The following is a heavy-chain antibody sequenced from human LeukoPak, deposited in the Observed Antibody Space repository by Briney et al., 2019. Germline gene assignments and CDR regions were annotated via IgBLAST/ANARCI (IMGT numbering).Heavy chain of an antibody. CDR3: ARGVEPLAANTLAY. D-gene: IGHD1-14*01. CDR1: GFTVITND. Sequence: PGGSLRPSCAASGFTVITNDTTWVRQAPGKGLEWVSVLYSDGNTKYADSVQGRFTISRDNSKNTLYLEMNSLSPDDTAVYYCARGVEPLAANTLAYWGQGTLVTVSS. CDR2: LYSDGNT. J-gene: IGHJ4*02. V-gene: IGHV3-53*01.